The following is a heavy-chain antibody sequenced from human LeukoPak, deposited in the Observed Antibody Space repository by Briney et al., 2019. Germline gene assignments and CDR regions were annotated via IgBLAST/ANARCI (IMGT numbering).Heavy chain of an antibody. J-gene: IGHJ4*02. D-gene: IGHD6-6*01. V-gene: IGHV4-39*07. CDR1: GGSISSSSYY. Sequence: PSETLSLTCTVSGGSISSSSYYWGWIRQPPGKGLEWIGNIYYSGNTYYNPSLRSRVTISVDTSKNQFSLKLSSVTAADTAVYYCARAYSAMAAPDYWGQGTLVTVSS. CDR3: ARAYSAMAAPDY. CDR2: IYYSGNT.